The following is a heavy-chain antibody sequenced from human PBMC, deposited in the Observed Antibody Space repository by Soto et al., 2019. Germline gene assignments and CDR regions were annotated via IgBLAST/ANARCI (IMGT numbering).Heavy chain of an antibody. CDR1: GGSFSCYY. CDR3: ARGFRTPADY. J-gene: IGHJ4*02. V-gene: IGHV4-34*01. CDR2: INHSGST. D-gene: IGHD2-15*01. Sequence: SETLSLTCAVYGGSFSCYYWSWIRQPPGKGLEWIGEINHSGSTNYNPSLKSRVTISVDTSKNQFSLKLSSVTAADTAVYYCARGFRTPADYWGQGTLVTVSS.